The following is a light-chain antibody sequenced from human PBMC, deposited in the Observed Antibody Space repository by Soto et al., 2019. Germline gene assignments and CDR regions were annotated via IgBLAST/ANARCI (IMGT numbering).Light chain of an antibody. Sequence: EIVLTQSPATLSLSPGERATLSCRASQSVSSFLAWYQQKSGQTPRLLIYDASNRASGIPARFSGSGSGTAVTLTISSLEPEDFAVYYCQHRSNWLGTFGPGTKVDIK. J-gene: IGKJ3*01. CDR3: QHRSNWLGT. CDR2: DAS. CDR1: QSVSSF. V-gene: IGKV3-11*01.